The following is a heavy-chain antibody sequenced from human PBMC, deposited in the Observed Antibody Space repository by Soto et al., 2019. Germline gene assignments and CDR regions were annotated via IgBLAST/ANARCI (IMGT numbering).Heavy chain of an antibody. D-gene: IGHD3-22*01. V-gene: IGHV1-69*02. CDR2: IIPILGIA. CDR3: ARAEITDYYDSSGPSDY. CDR1: GGTFSSYT. J-gene: IGHJ4*02. Sequence: SVKVSCKASGGTFSSYTISWVRQAPGQGLEWMGRIIPILGIANYAQKFQGRVTITADKSTSTAYMELSSLRSEDTAVYYCARAEITDYYDSSGPSDYWGQGTLVTVSS.